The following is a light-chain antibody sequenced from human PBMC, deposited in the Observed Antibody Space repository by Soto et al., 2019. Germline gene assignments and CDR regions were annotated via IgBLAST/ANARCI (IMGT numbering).Light chain of an antibody. Sequence: DIQMTQSPSVVSASIGDRVTITCRASQDIGVRLAWLQQKPGKAPKLLIYKASTLESGVPSNFSGSGSGTEFSLTISSLQPEDFATYHCQQYNAYPWTFGQGTKVDI. J-gene: IGKJ1*01. CDR1: QDIGVR. V-gene: IGKV1-5*03. CDR2: KAS. CDR3: QQYNAYPWT.